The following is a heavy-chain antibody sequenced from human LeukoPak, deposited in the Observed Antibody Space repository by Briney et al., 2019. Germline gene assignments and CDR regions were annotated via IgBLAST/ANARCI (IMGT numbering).Heavy chain of an antibody. D-gene: IGHD6-13*01. CDR2: IYASGST. V-gene: IGHV4-61*02. CDR3: ARGAEEQLVPFDY. CDR1: GGSISSGSYY. J-gene: IGHJ4*02. Sequence: PSETLSVICTVSGGSISSGSYYWSWIRQPAGKGLEWIGRIYASGSTNYNPSLKSRVTISVDTSKNQFSLKLSSVTAADTAVYYCARGAEEQLVPFDYWGQGTLVTVSS.